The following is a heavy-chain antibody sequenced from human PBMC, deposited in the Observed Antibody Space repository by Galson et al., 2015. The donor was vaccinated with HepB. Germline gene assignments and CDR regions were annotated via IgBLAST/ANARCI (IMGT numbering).Heavy chain of an antibody. CDR1: GGTFSSYT. D-gene: IGHD6-19*01. Sequence: SVKVSCKASGGTFSSYTISWVRQAPGQGLEWMGRIIPILGIANYAQKFQGRVMITADKSTSTAYMELSSLRFEDTAVYYCASIPYSSGWYFSYYGMDVWGQGTMVTVSS. CDR2: IIPILGIA. J-gene: IGHJ6*02. V-gene: IGHV1-69*02. CDR3: ASIPYSSGWYFSYYGMDV.